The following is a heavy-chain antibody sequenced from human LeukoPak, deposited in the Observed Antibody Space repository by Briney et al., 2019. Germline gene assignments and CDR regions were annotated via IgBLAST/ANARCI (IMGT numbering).Heavy chain of an antibody. Sequence: PGGSLRLSCAASGFTFSSYSMNWVRQAPGKGLEWVSSISSSSSYIYYADSVKGRFTISRDNAKNSLYLQMNSLRAENTAVYYCARDYYYCSSTSCLSDYWGQGTLVTVSS. V-gene: IGHV3-21*01. J-gene: IGHJ4*02. D-gene: IGHD2-2*01. CDR3: ARDYYYCSSTSCLSDY. CDR2: ISSSSSYI. CDR1: GFTFSSYS.